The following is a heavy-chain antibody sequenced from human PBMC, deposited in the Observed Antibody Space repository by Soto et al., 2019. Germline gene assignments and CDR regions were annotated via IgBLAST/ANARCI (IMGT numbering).Heavy chain of an antibody. CDR3: ARNLGYCNSTSCGTTAFDI. Sequence: ASRKVYCKDAGYTCNGYYMHWVRQAPRQRLEWMGWINPNSGGTNYAQKFQGWVTMTRDTSISTAYMELSRLRSDDTAVYYCARNLGYCNSTSCGTTAFDIWGQGTMVTVSS. D-gene: IGHD2-2*01. V-gene: IGHV1-2*04. CDR2: INPNSGGT. J-gene: IGHJ3*02. CDR1: GYTCNGYY.